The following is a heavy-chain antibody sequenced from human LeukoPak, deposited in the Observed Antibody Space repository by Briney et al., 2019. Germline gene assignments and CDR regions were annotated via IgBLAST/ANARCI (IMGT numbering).Heavy chain of an antibody. J-gene: IGHJ2*01. CDR3: VRGASSIAALNPFWYFDL. D-gene: IGHD6-6*01. CDR1: GYTFTSYY. Sequence: ASVKVSCKASGYTFTSYYMHWVRQGPGQGLEWMGIINPSGGSTSYAQKFQGRVTMTRDTSTNTVYMELSSLRSEDTAVFDCVRGASSIAALNPFWYFDLWGRGTLVTVSS. CDR2: INPSGGST. V-gene: IGHV1-46*01.